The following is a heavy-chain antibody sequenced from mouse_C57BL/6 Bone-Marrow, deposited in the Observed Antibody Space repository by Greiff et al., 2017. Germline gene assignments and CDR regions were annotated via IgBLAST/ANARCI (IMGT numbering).Heavy chain of an antibody. CDR2: IYPGNSDT. D-gene: IGHD3-2*02. CDR1: GYTFTSYW. V-gene: IGHV1-5*01. J-gene: IGHJ4*01. CDR3: TRQLRLRRYAMDY. Sequence: VQLQQSGTVLARPGASVKMSCKTSGYTFTSYWMHWVKQRPGQGLEWIGAIYPGNSDTSYNQKFKGKAKLTAVTSASTAYMEHSSLTTEDSAVYYCTRQLRLRRYAMDYWGQGTSVTVSS.